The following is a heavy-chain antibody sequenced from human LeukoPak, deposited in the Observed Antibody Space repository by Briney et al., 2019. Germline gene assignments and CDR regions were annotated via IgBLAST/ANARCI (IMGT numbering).Heavy chain of an antibody. V-gene: IGHV1-69*01. Sequence: SVKVSCKASGGTFSSYAISWVRQAPGQGLEWMGGIIPIFGTANYAQKFQGRVTITADESTSTAYMEPSSLRSEDTAVYYCARSGEWELPSPFDYWGQGTLVTVSS. D-gene: IGHD1-26*01. CDR3: ARSGEWELPSPFDY. CDR2: IIPIFGTA. J-gene: IGHJ4*02. CDR1: GGTFSSYA.